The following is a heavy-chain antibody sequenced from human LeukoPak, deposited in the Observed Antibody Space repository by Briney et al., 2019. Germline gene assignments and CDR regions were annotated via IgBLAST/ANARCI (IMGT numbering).Heavy chain of an antibody. J-gene: IGHJ4*02. Sequence: SETLSLTCTVSGGSISSSSYYWGWIRQPPGKGLEWIGYIYYSGSTNYNPSLKSRVTISVDTSKNQFALKLSSVTAADTAVYYCASLTPMITFGGVIVSPPGYFDYWGQGTLVTVSS. CDR3: ASLTPMITFGGVIVSPPGYFDY. V-gene: IGHV4-61*05. CDR2: IYYSGST. CDR1: GGSISSSSYY. D-gene: IGHD3-16*02.